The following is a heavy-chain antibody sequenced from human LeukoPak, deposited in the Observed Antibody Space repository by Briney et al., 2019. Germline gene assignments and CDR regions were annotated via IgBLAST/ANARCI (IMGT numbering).Heavy chain of an antibody. V-gene: IGHV1-2*02. D-gene: IGHD2-2*01. CDR2: INPNSGGT. J-gene: IGHJ3*02. CDR3: ARVYCSSTSCSGDAYDI. CDR1: GYTFTGYY. Sequence: ASVKVSCKASGYTFTGYYMHWVRQAPGQGLEWMGWINPNSGGTNYVQKFQGRVTMTRDTSISTAYMELSRLRSDDTAVYYCARVYCSSTSCSGDAYDIWGQGTMVTVSS.